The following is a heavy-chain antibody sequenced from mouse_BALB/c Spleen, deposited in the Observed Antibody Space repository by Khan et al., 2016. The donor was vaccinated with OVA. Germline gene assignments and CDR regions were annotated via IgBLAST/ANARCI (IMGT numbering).Heavy chain of an antibody. CDR1: GYSFTGYF. V-gene: IGHV1-20*02. J-gene: IGHJ2*01. CDR3: TKIYGEDFDY. Sequence: EVQLVESGPELVRPGASVKISCKASGYSFTGYFMNWVMQSHRKSLEWIGRINPHIGETFYNQRFKDQSTLTVDESYSTAHMELPSLASEDSAVYYCTKIYGEDFDYWGQGTTLTVSS. CDR2: INPHIGET. D-gene: IGHD1-1*01.